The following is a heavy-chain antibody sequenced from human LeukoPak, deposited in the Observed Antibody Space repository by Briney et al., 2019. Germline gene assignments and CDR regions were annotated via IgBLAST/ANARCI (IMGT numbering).Heavy chain of an antibody. CDR2: ISGIGDNT. CDR1: GFTFSGFA. J-gene: IGHJ6*01. CDR3: AKMKGHPLPKSYMDV. Sequence: GGSLRLSCAASGFTFSGFAMSWVRRTPGKGLGWVSGISGIGDNTLQADSVKGRFTISRENSKNTLYLEMNSLRAEDTTIYYCAKMKGHPLPKSYMDVWGQGTTVTVSS. V-gene: IGHV3-23*01.